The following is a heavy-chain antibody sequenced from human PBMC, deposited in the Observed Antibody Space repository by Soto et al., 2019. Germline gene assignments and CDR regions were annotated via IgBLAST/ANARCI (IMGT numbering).Heavy chain of an antibody. Sequence: QVQLHQRGAGLLKPSETLSLTCVVYGGSLSGFYWSWIRQLPGKGLEWMGEVTPGGSAAYHPSLKRRATIALDTSKNQISLELSSVTAADTGIYYCVRGGGWRWTPAWGQGTLVTVSS. CDR1: GGSLSGFY. V-gene: IGHV4-34*01. CDR3: VRGGGWRWTPA. CDR2: VTPGGSA. D-gene: IGHD3-3*01. J-gene: IGHJ4*02.